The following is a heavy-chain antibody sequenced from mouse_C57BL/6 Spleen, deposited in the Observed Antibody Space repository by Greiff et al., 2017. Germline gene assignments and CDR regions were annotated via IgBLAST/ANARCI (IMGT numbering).Heavy chain of an antibody. CDR3: AIITTVVATWYFDV. CDR1: GYTFTTYP. CDR2: FHPYNDDT. D-gene: IGHD1-1*01. J-gene: IGHJ1*03. V-gene: IGHV1-47*01. Sequence: QVQLQQSGAELVKPGASVKMSCKASGYTFTTYPIEWMKQNHGKSLEWIGNFHPYNDDTKYNEKFKGKATLTVEKSSSTVYVELSRLTSDDSAVYYFAIITTVVATWYFDVWGTGTTVTVSS.